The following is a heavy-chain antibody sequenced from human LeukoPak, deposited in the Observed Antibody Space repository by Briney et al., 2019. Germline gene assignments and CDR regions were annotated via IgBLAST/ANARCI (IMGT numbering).Heavy chain of an antibody. V-gene: IGHV4-39*01. CDR1: GGSISSKSYY. Sequence: SETLSLTCTVSGGSISSKSYYWGWIRQPPGKGLEWIGSIYHSGSTYYNPSLKSRVIISVDTSKNQFSLKLSSVTAADTAVYYCARSTRRGYSGYGRGASFDYWGQGTLVTVSS. CDR3: ARSTRRGYSGYGRGASFDY. J-gene: IGHJ4*02. D-gene: IGHD5-12*01. CDR2: IYHSGST.